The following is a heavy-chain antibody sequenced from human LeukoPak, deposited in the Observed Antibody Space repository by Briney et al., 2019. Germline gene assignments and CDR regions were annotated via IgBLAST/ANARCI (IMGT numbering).Heavy chain of an antibody. D-gene: IGHD2-15*01. V-gene: IGHV4-59*01. CDR1: GGSISSYY. CDR3: ARGKGYCSGGSCYQDY. J-gene: IGHJ4*02. Sequence: SETLSLTCTVSGGSISSYYWSWIRQPPGKGLEWIGYFYYSGSTNYNPSLKSRVTISVDTSKNQFSLKLSSVTAADTAVYYCARGKGYCSGGSCYQDYWGQGTLVTVSS. CDR2: FYYSGST.